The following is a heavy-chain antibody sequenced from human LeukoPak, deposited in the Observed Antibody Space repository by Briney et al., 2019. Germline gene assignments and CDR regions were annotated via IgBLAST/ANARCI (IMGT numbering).Heavy chain of an antibody. D-gene: IGHD3-10*01. CDR3: ATDVWFGELLRVGDY. CDR1: GFTFSDYY. CDR2: ISSSGSTI. Sequence: KPGGSLRLSCAASGFTFSDYYMSWIRQAPGKGLEWVSYISSSGSTIYYADSVKGRFTISRDNAKNSLYLQMNSLRAEDTAVYYCATDVWFGELLRVGDYWGQGTLVTVSS. J-gene: IGHJ4*02. V-gene: IGHV3-11*01.